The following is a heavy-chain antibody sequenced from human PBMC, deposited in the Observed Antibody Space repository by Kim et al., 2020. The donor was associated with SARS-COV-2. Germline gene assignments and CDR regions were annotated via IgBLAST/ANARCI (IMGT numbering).Heavy chain of an antibody. J-gene: IGHJ1*01. CDR3: AREAR. Sequence: KEDGSEGHYVDSVKGRFIISRDNAKSSLYLQMDSLRVEDTAVYYCAREARWGQGTLVTVSS. CDR2: KEDGSEG. V-gene: IGHV3-7*01.